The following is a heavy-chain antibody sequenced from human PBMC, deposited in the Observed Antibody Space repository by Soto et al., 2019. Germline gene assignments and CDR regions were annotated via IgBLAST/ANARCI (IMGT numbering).Heavy chain of an antibody. CDR3: ARVGTSYARRGLDV. CDR1: GVSITSYY. J-gene: IGHJ6*02. V-gene: IGHV4-4*07. CDR2: INTDGLS. D-gene: IGHD7-27*01. Sequence: SETLSLTCSVSGVSITSYYWSWIRQSAGGGLEWMGRINTDGLSTYSPSFKSRLTMSLDTSKNQFSLELISVTAADTAVYYCARVGTSYARRGLDVWGQGTTVTVSS.